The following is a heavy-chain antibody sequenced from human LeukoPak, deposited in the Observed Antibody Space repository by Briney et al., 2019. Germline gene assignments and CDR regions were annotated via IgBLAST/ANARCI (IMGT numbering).Heavy chain of an antibody. V-gene: IGHV1-69*13. CDR2: IIPIFGTA. D-gene: IGHD3-9*01. CDR3: ASLGGYYDILTGSLTYYFDY. CDR1: GGTFSSYA. Sequence: SVKVSCKASGGTFSSYAISWVRQAPGQGLEWMGGIIPIFGTANYAQKFQGRVTITADGSTSTAYMELSSLRSEDTAVYYCASLGGYYDILTGSLTYYFDYWGQGTLVTVSS. J-gene: IGHJ4*02.